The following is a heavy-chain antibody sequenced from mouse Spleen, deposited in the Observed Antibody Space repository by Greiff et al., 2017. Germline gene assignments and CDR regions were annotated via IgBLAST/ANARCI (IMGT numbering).Heavy chain of an antibody. CDR1: GYTFTSYW. J-gene: IGHJ4*01. D-gene: IGHD1-1*01. CDR2: IYPGSGST. Sequence: VQLQQPGAELVKPGASVKMSCKASGYTFTSYWITWVKQRPGQGLEWIGDIYPGSGSTNYNEKFKSKATLTVDTSSSTAYMQLSSLTSEDSAVYYCAREVVATDAMDYWGQGTSVTVSS. V-gene: IGHV1-55*01. CDR3: AREVVATDAMDY.